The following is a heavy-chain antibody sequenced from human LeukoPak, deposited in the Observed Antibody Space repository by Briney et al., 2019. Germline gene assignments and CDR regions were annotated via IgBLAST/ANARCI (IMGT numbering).Heavy chain of an antibody. V-gene: IGHV4-4*07. CDR1: GGSISSYY. Sequence: PSETLSLTCTVSGGSISSYYWSWIRQPAGKGLEWIGRIYTSGSTNYNPSLKSRVTMSVDTSKNQFSLKLSFVTAADTAVYYCARVACDPNYYYYYMDVWGKGTTVTISS. J-gene: IGHJ6*03. CDR2: IYTSGST. CDR3: ARVACDPNYYYYYMDV.